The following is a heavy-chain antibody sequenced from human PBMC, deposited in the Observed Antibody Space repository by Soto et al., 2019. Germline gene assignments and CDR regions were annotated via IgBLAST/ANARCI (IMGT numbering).Heavy chain of an antibody. Sequence: VGSLRLSCAASGFTFSSYAMHWVRQAPGKGLEWVAVISYDGSNKYYADSVKGRFTISRDNSKNTLYLQMNSLRAEDTAVYYCARDRVDYGMDVWGQGTTVTVSS. D-gene: IGHD2-15*01. V-gene: IGHV3-30-3*01. J-gene: IGHJ6*02. CDR1: GFTFSSYA. CDR2: ISYDGSNK. CDR3: ARDRVDYGMDV.